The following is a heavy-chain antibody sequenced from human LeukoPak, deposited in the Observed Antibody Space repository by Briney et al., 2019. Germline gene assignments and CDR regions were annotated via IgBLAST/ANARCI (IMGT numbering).Heavy chain of an antibody. D-gene: IGHD3-22*01. CDR2: ISYSGGT. J-gene: IGHJ3*02. CDR1: GGSISGYY. V-gene: IGHV4-39*02. Sequence: SETLSLTCTVSGGSISGYYWGWTRQPPGKGLEWFGSISYSGGTSYNPSLRSRVTISVDTSKNQFSLKLDSVTAADTAIYFCAREVEYYDSSGYRPHAFDIWGQGTVVTVSS. CDR3: AREVEYYDSSGYRPHAFDI.